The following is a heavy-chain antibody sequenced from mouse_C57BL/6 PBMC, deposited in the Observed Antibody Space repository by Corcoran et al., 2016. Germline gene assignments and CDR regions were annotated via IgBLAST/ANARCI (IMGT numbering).Heavy chain of an antibody. V-gene: IGHV1-85*01. CDR2: IYPRDGST. J-gene: IGHJ2*01. Sequence: QVQLQQSGPELVKPGASVKLSCKASGYTFTSYDINWVKQRPGQGLEWIGWIYPRDGSTKYNEKFKGKATLTVDTSSSTAYMELHSLTSEDSAVYFCARSYYYGSREYYFDYWGQGTTLTVSS. D-gene: IGHD1-1*01. CDR1: GYTFTSYD. CDR3: ARSYYYGSREYYFDY.